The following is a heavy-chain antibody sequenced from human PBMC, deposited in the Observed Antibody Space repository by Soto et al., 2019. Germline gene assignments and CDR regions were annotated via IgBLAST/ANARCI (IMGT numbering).Heavy chain of an antibody. CDR1: GYSFTNYW. J-gene: IGHJ4*02. V-gene: IGHV5-51*01. Sequence: PGESLKISCKGSGYSFTNYWIGWVRQMPGKGLEWMGIIYPDDSDTRYSPSFQGQVTISADKSINTAYLQWSSLRASDSAFYFCARSPRSSPYFDYWGQGALVTVSS. D-gene: IGHD6-13*01. CDR3: ARSPRSSPYFDY. CDR2: IYPDDSDT.